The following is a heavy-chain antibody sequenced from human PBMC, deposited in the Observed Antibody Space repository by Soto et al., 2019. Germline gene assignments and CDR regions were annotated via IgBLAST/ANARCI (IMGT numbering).Heavy chain of an antibody. Sequence: QVQLQESGPGLVKPSQTLSLTCTVSGGSISSGDYYWSWIRQPPGKGLEWIGYIYYSGSTYYNPSLQRRVTISVDTSKTPFSLKLSSVTAADTAVYYCDRGDYDDYGDGRFDPWGQGTLVTVSS. V-gene: IGHV4-30-4*01. D-gene: IGHD4-17*01. J-gene: IGHJ5*02. CDR2: IYYSGST. CDR1: GGSISSGDYY. CDR3: DRGDYDDYGDGRFDP.